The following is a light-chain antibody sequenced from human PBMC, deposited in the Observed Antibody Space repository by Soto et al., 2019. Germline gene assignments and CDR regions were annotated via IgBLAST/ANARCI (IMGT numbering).Light chain of an antibody. J-gene: IGKJ3*01. CDR1: QSISNW. V-gene: IGKV1-5*01. Sequence: DIQMTQSPSTLSASVGDRVTITCRASQSISNWLALYQQKPRKAPKLLIYDASSLESGVPSRFSGSGSGTEFTLTISSLQPDQFATYYCQQYNSYPFSFGPGTKVEIK. CDR3: QQYNSYPFS. CDR2: DAS.